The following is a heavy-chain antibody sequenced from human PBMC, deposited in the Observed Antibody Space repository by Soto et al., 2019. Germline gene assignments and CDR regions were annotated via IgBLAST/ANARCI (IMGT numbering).Heavy chain of an antibody. CDR3: ARGNVEYYDFWSGYYTGAYNWFDP. V-gene: IGHV1-8*01. CDR1: GYTFTSYD. D-gene: IGHD3-3*01. CDR2: MNPNSGNT. J-gene: IGHJ5*02. Sequence: QVQLVQSGAEVKKPGASVKVSCKASGYTFTSYDINWVRQATGQGLEWMGWMNPNSGNTGYAQKFQGRVTMTRNTSISTAYMELSSLRSEDTAVYYCARGNVEYYDFWSGYYTGAYNWFDPWGQGTLVTVSS.